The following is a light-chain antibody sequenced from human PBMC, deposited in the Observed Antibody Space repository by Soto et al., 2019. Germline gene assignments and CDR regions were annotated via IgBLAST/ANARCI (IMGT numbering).Light chain of an antibody. J-gene: IGLJ3*02. CDR1: SSNIGNSF. CDR3: AAWDDNLSGWV. Sequence: QLVLTQPPSASGTPGQRVTISCSGSSSNIGNSFVYWYQQLPGTAPKILMYRNNLRPSGVPDRFSGSMSGTSASLAISGLRSEDEADYYCAAWDDNLSGWVFGGGTKLTVL. V-gene: IGLV1-47*01. CDR2: RNN.